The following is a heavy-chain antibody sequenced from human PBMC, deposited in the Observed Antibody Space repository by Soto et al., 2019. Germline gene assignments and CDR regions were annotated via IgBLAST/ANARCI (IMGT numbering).Heavy chain of an antibody. V-gene: IGHV2-5*02. J-gene: IGHJ6*02. CDR3: XHHGYXXXXIDV. D-gene: IGHD1-1*01. CDR1: GFSLSTSGVG. CDR2: IYWDDDK. Sequence: QITLKESGPTLVKPTQTLTLTCTFSGFSLSTSGVGVGXXRQPPGKALEWLALIYWDDDKRYSPSLKSRLTITXXXXXXXXXXXXXXXXXXXXXXXXXXHHGYXXXXIDVWGQGTTVTVSS.